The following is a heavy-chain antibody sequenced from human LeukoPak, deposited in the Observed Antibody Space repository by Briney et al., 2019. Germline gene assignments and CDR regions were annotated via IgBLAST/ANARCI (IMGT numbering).Heavy chain of an antibody. CDR2: ISSTSDTI. J-gene: IGHJ5*02. CDR3: ARTGGSGSNNWFDP. CDR1: AFTFSNFG. V-gene: IGHV3-48*01. Sequence: PGGSLRLSCAASAFTFSNFGMNWVRQAPGKGLEWISYISSTSDTIFYADSVEGRFTISRDSAQNSLYLQMNSLRAEDTAVYYCARTGGSGSNNWFDPWGQGTLVTVSS. D-gene: IGHD3-10*01.